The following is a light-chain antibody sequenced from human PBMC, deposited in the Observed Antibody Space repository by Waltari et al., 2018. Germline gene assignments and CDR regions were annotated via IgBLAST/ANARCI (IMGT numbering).Light chain of an antibody. CDR1: QSVGRS. J-gene: IGKJ1*01. Sequence: SCRASQSVGRSLAWYQQKPGQAPRLPIYGASIRATGIPDRFSGGGSGTDFSLTISRLEPEDFAAYHCQHYVRLPVTFGQGTKVEIK. CDR2: GAS. V-gene: IGKV3-20*01. CDR3: QHYVRLPVT.